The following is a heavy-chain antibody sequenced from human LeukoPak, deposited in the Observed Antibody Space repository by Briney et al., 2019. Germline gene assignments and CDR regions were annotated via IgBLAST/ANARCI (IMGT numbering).Heavy chain of an antibody. D-gene: IGHD6-13*01. CDR3: ARGLQLAPTGYYYYGMDV. Sequence: PSETLSLTCAAYGGSFSGYYWSWVRQPPGKGLEWIGEINHSGSTNYNPSLKSRVTISVDTSKNQFSLKLSSVTAADTAVYYCARGLQLAPTGYYYYGMDVWGQGTTVTVSS. V-gene: IGHV4-34*01. CDR2: INHSGST. CDR1: GGSFSGYY. J-gene: IGHJ6*02.